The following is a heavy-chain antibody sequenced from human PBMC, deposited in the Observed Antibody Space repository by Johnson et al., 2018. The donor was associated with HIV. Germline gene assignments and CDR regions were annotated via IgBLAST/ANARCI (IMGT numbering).Heavy chain of an antibody. D-gene: IGHD3-22*01. CDR1: GFKFYEYD. CDR3: ARDRYYDSSCSHAFDI. Sequence: VESGGGVVRPGESLRISCVASGFKFYEYDVSWVRQVPGKGLEWVSVIYSGGSTYYADSVKGRFTISRDNSKNTLYLQMNSLRAEDTAVYYCARDRYYDSSCSHAFDIWGQGTMVTVSS. CDR2: IYSGGST. J-gene: IGHJ3*02. V-gene: IGHV3-66*01.